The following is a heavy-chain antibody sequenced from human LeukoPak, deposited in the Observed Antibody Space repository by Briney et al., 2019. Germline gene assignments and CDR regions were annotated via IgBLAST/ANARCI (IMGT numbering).Heavy chain of an antibody. D-gene: IGHD3-10*01. J-gene: IGHJ6*02. CDR1: GFTFSSYA. CDR2: ISGSGGST. CDR3: AKDRGRPGRFGAAPYSLYGMDV. Sequence: GGSLRLSCAASGFTFSSYAMSWVRQAPGKGLEWVSGISGSGGSTYYADSVKGRFSISRDNSKNTLYLQMNGLRAEDTAVYYCAKDRGRPGRFGAAPYSLYGMDVWGQGTTVTVSS. V-gene: IGHV3-23*01.